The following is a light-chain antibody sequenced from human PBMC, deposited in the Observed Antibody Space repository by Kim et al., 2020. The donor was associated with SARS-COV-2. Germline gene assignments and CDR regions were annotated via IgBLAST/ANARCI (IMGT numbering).Light chain of an antibody. Sequence: QSALTKPASVSGSPGQSITISCTGTSSDVGGSNYVSWYQQHPDKAPKLMIYDVSNRPSGVSNRFSGSKSGNTASLTISGLQAEDEADYYCSSYTSTYVIFGGGTQLTVL. CDR2: DVS. CDR3: SSYTSTYVI. CDR1: SSDVGGSNY. V-gene: IGLV2-14*03. J-gene: IGLJ2*01.